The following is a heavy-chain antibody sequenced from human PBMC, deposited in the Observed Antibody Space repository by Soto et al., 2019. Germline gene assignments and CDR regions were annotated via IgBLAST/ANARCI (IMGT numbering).Heavy chain of an antibody. J-gene: IGHJ4*02. V-gene: IGHV4-31*03. Sequence: QVQLQETGPGLVKPSQTLSLTCTVSGGSIISGGYYWSWIRQHPGKGLEWIGYIYYSGSTYYNPSLKSRVTISVDTSKNQFSLKLSSVTAADTAVYYCARGRAAAGNFDYWGQGTLVTVSS. CDR2: IYYSGST. D-gene: IGHD6-13*01. CDR3: ARGRAAAGNFDY. CDR1: GGSIISGGYY.